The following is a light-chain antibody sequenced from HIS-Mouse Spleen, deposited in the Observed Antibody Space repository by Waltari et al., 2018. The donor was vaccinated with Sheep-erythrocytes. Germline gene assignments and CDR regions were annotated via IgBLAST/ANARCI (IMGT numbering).Light chain of an antibody. V-gene: IGKV2-28*01. CDR3: MQALQTPIFT. CDR1: QSLLHSNGYNY. CDR2: LGS. Sequence: DIVMTQSPLSLPVTPGEPASIPCRSSQSLLHSNGYNYLDWYLQKPGQSPQLLIYLGSNRASGVPDRFSGSGSGTDFTRKISRVEAEDVGVYYCMQALQTPIFTFGPGTKVDIK. J-gene: IGKJ3*01.